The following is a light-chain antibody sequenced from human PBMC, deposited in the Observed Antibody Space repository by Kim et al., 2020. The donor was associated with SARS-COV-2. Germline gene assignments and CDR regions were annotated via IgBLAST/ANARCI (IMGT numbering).Light chain of an antibody. CDR1: QSISSY. CDR3: QQLNTYPPEFT. V-gene: IGKV1-39*01. J-gene: IGKJ3*01. CDR2: AAS. Sequence: DIQMTQSPSSLSASVGDRVTITCRASQSISSYLNWYQQKPGKAPKLLIYAASSLQSGVPSRFSGSGSGTEFTLTISSLQPEDFATYYCQQLNTYPPEFTFGPGTKVDIK.